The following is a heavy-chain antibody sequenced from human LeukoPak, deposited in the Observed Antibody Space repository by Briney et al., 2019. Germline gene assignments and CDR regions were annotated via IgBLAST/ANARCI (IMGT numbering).Heavy chain of an antibody. J-gene: IGHJ3*02. Sequence: GGSLRLSCAASGFTFRSYWMTWVRQYPGKGLEWVANLKQDGSETYYADSVKGRFTISRDNAKRSLYLQMNSLRAEDTAVYYCARDGELGSPADAFDIWGQGTMVTVSS. V-gene: IGHV3-7*01. CDR1: GFTFRSYW. CDR2: LKQDGSET. D-gene: IGHD1-26*01. CDR3: ARDGELGSPADAFDI.